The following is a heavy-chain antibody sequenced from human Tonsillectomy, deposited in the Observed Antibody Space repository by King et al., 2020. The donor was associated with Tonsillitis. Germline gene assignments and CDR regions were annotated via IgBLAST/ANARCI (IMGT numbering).Heavy chain of an antibody. D-gene: IGHD2-15*01. CDR1: GYSMSTGYH. J-gene: IGHJ4*02. CDR3: ARASRCCRGGTCNSDHYHVDH. V-gene: IGHV4-38-2*01. CDR2: IYHNGDT. Sequence: QLQESGPGLVKPSETLSLTCAVSGYSMSTGYHWGWIRQPPGKGLEWIGSIYHNGDTYYNPSLKSRVAISVDTSKNQFSLKVSSVTATDTAVYYCARASRCCRGGTCNSDHYHVDHWGQGTPVTGSP.